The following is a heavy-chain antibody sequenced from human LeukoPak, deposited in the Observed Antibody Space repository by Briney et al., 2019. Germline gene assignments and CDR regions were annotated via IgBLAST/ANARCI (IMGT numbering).Heavy chain of an antibody. CDR2: ISWNSGSI. CDR3: AKGSGRSYYYYMDV. D-gene: IGHD6-19*01. Sequence: GRSLRLSCAASGFTFDDYAMHWVRQAPGEGLEWVSGISWNSGSIGYADSVKGRFTISRDNAKNSLYLQMNSLRAEDMALYYCAKGSGRSYYYYMDVWGKGTTVTVSS. CDR1: GFTFDDYA. V-gene: IGHV3-9*03. J-gene: IGHJ6*03.